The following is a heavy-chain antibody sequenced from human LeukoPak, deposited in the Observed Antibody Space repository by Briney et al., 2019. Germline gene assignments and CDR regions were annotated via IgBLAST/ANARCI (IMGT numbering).Heavy chain of an antibody. CDR1: GFTFSSYA. Sequence: PGGSLRLSCAASGFTFSSYAMSWVRQAPGKGLEWVSAISGSGGSTYYADSMKGRFTISRDNSKNTLYLQMNSLRAEDTAVYYYAKVPGIAVAGAAFDYWGQGTLVTVSS. CDR3: AKVPGIAVAGAAFDY. V-gene: IGHV3-23*01. D-gene: IGHD6-19*01. CDR2: ISGSGGST. J-gene: IGHJ4*02.